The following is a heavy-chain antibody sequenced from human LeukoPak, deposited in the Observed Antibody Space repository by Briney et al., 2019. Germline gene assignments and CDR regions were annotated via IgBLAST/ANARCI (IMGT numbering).Heavy chain of an antibody. CDR1: GFTFSSYA. V-gene: IGHV3-23*01. CDR3: AKDLSRAYYDFWSGYYPNDAFDI. Sequence: GGSLRLSCAASGFTFSSYAMSWVRQAPGKGLEWVSAIRGSGGSTYYADSVKGRFTISRDNSKNTLYLQMNSLRAEDTAVYYCAKDLSRAYYDFWSGYYPNDAFDIWGQGTMVTVSS. D-gene: IGHD3-3*01. CDR2: IRGSGGST. J-gene: IGHJ3*02.